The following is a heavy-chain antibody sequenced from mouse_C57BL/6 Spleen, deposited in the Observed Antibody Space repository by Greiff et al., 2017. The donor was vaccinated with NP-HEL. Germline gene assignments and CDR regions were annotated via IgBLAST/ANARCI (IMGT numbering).Heavy chain of an antibody. J-gene: IGHJ2*01. CDR2: IDPSDSYT. CDR3: ARTQKKSYYGSSYDY. Sequence: QVQLQQPGAELVKPGASVKLSCKASGYTFTSYWMQWVKQRPGQGLEWIGEIDPSDSYTNYNQKFKGKATLTVDTSSSTAYMQLSSLTSEDSAVYYCARTQKKSYYGSSYDYWGQGTTLTVSS. CDR1: GYTFTSYW. D-gene: IGHD1-1*01. V-gene: IGHV1-50*01.